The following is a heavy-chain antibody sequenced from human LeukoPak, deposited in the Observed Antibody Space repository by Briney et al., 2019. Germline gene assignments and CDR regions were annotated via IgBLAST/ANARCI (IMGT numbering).Heavy chain of an antibody. CDR2: ISGSGGIT. J-gene: IGHJ4*02. Sequence: GGSLRLSCAASGFTFTTYGTSWVRQAPGKGLEWVSLISGSGGITYYADSVKGRFTISRDNSKNTLHLQMNSLTGEDTAISYRAASEYATGWEPTSVDYWGQGTLVTVSS. CDR1: GFTFTTYG. CDR3: AASEYATGWEPTSVDY. D-gene: IGHD1-26*01. V-gene: IGHV3-23*01.